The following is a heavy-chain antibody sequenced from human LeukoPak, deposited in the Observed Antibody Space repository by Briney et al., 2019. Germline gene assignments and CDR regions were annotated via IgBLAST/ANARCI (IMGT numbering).Heavy chain of an antibody. V-gene: IGHV4-34*01. D-gene: IGHD3-22*01. CDR3: ARGGYYYDSSGYYKLGFDY. CDR2: INHSGST. CDR1: GGSFSGYY. J-gene: IGHJ4*02. Sequence: PSETLSLTCAVYGGSFSGYYWSWIRQPPGKGLEWIGEINHSGSTNYNPSLKSRVTISVDTSKNQFSLKLGSVTAADTAVYYCARGGYYYDSSGYYKLGFDYWGQGTLVTVSS.